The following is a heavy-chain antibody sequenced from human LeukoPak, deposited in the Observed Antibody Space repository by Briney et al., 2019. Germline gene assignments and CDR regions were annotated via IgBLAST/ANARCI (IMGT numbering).Heavy chain of an antibody. CDR3: ARVPYSSGWYVDY. J-gene: IGHJ4*02. D-gene: IGHD6-19*01. Sequence: SVKVSCKASGGTFSSYAISWVRQAPGQGLEWMGRIIPILGIANYAQKFQGRVTITADKPTSTAYMELSSLRSEDTAVYYCARVPYSSGWYVDYWGQGTLVTVSS. CDR1: GGTFSSYA. CDR2: IIPILGIA. V-gene: IGHV1-69*04.